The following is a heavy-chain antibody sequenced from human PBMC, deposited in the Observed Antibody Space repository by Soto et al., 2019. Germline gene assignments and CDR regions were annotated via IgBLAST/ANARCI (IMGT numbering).Heavy chain of an antibody. CDR1: GGTFSSYT. CDR2: IIPILGIA. D-gene: IGHD2-21*01. Sequence: QVQLVQSGAEVKKPGSSVKVSCKASGGTFSSYTISWVRQAPGQGLEWMGRIIPILGIANYAQKFQGRVTITADKSTSTAYMELSSLRSEDTAVYYCYAVFNYYYYMDVCGKGTTVTVAS. J-gene: IGHJ6*03. CDR3: YAVFNYYYYMDV. V-gene: IGHV1-69*02.